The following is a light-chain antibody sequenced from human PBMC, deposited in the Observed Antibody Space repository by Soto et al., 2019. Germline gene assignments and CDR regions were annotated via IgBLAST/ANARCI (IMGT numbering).Light chain of an antibody. CDR1: SSDVGGYNH. Sequence: QSALTQPASVSGSPGQSITISCTGTSSDVGGYNHVSWYQQDPGKAPKLMIYEVSNRPSGVSNRFSGSKSGNTASLTISGLQAEDEADYYCGSYTSSDTFVFGTGTKLTVL. J-gene: IGLJ1*01. CDR3: GSYTSSDTFV. V-gene: IGLV2-14*01. CDR2: EVS.